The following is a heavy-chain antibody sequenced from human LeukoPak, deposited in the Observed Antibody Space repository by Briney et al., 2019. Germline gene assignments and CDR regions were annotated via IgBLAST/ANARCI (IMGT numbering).Heavy chain of an antibody. CDR1: GYTFTDYY. J-gene: IGHJ4*02. Sequence: ASVKISCKVSGYTFTDYYMHWVQQAPGKGLEWMGLVDPEDGETIYAEKFQGRVTITADTSTDTAYMELSSLRSGDTAVYYCATSYCGGDCYSGAYYFDYWGQGTLVTVSS. CDR2: VDPEDGET. D-gene: IGHD2-21*02. V-gene: IGHV1-69-2*01. CDR3: ATSYCGGDCYSGAYYFDY.